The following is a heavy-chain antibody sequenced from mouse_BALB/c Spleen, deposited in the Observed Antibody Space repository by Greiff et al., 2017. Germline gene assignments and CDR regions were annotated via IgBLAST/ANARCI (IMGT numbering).Heavy chain of an antibody. Sequence: VKLQESGAELMKPGASVKISCKATGYTFSSYWIEWVKQRPGHGLEWIGEILPGSGSTNYNEKFKGKATFTADTSSNTAYMQLSSLTSEDSAVYYCARCYDYAWFAYWGQGTLVTVSA. V-gene: IGHV1-9*01. CDR3: ARCYDYAWFAY. J-gene: IGHJ3*01. CDR2: ILPGSGST. CDR1: GYTFSSYW. D-gene: IGHD2-4*01.